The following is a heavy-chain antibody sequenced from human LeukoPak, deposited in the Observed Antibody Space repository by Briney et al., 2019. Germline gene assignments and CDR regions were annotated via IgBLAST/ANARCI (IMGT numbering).Heavy chain of an antibody. Sequence: PSETLSLTCTVSGGSISGYYWNWIRQPPGKGLEWIGYIYYSGNTNYNPSLKSRVTISLDTSKNQFSLKLSSVTAADTAVYYCARDHCSGGSCYPGWFDPWGQGTLVTVSS. CDR3: ARDHCSGGSCYPGWFDP. V-gene: IGHV4-59*01. CDR1: GGSISGYY. CDR2: IYYSGNT. D-gene: IGHD2-15*01. J-gene: IGHJ5*02.